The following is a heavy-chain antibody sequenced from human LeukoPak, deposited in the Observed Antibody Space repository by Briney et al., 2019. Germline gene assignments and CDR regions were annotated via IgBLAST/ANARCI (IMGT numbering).Heavy chain of an antibody. V-gene: IGHV3-15*01. Sequence: GGSLRLSCAASGFTFSNAWMSWVRQAPGKGLEWAGRIKSKTDGGTTDYAAPVKGRFTISRDDSKNTLYLQMNSLKTEDTAVYYCTTRAHWGQGTLVTVSS. J-gene: IGHJ4*02. CDR2: IKSKTDGGTT. CDR3: TTRAH. CDR1: GFTFSNAW.